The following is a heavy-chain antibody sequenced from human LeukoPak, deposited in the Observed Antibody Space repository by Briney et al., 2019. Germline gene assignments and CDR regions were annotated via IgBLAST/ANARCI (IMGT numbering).Heavy chain of an antibody. CDR3: ARSPKDATAP. J-gene: IGHJ5*02. V-gene: IGHV3-48*03. CDR1: GFTFSNYE. CDR2: ISSSGNAI. D-gene: IGHD2-15*01. Sequence: GGSLRLSCVTSGFTFSNYEMNWVRQAPGKGLEYVSYISSSGNAIHYADSVKGRFTISRDNAKNSVYLQMSSLRAEDTAVYYCARSPKDATAPWGQGTLDTVSS.